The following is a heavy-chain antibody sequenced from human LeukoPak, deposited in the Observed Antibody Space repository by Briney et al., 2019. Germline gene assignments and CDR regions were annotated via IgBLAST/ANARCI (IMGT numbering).Heavy chain of an antibody. V-gene: IGHV4-34*01. CDR3: ARGHYDFWSGYYTNAFDI. J-gene: IGHJ3*02. D-gene: IGHD3-3*01. CDR2: INHSGST. CDR1: GGSFSGYY. Sequence: ASETLSLTCAVYGGSFSGYYWSWIRQPPGKGLEWIGEINHSGSTNYNPSLKSRVTISVDTSENQFSLKLSSVTAADTAVYYCARGHYDFWSGYYTNAFDIWGQGTMVTVSS.